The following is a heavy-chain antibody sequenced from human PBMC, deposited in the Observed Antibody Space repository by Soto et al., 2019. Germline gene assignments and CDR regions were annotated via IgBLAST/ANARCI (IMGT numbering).Heavy chain of an antibody. CDR3: ARANGGYDSSGYYYRCAFDI. J-gene: IGHJ3*02. CDR1: GGSISSYY. CDR2: IYYSGSA. Sequence: SETLSLTCTVSGGSISSYYWSWIRQPPGKGLEWIGYIYYSGSANYNPSLKSRVTISVDTSKNQFSLKLSSVTAADTAVYYCARANGGYDSSGYYYRCAFDIWGQGTMVTVSS. D-gene: IGHD3-22*01. V-gene: IGHV4-59*01.